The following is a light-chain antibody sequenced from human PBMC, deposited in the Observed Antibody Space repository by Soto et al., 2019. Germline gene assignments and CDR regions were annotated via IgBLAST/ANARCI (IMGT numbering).Light chain of an antibody. CDR2: RAS. CDR3: QQYNSYSHVYT. CDR1: QNIGSW. J-gene: IGKJ2*01. V-gene: IGKV1-5*03. Sequence: DIQMTQSPSTLSASVGDRVTITCRASQNIGSWLAWYQQKPGQGPKLLIYRASNLESGVPARFSGSRSGTQFTLDISGLQPDDFATYYCQQYNSYSHVYTFGQGTKLEIK.